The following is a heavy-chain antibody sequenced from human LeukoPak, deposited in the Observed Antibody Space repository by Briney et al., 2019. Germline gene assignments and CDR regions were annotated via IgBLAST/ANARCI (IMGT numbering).Heavy chain of an antibody. D-gene: IGHD2-21*02. CDR2: INHSGST. J-gene: IGHJ6*04. V-gene: IGHV4-34*01. CDR3: ARATAMGDYYYGMDV. Sequence: SETLSLTCAVYGGSFSGYYWSWIRQPPGKGLEWIGEINHSGSTNYNPSLKSRVTISVDTSKNQFSLKLGSVTAADTAVYYCARATAMGDYYYGMDVWGKGTTVTVSS. CDR1: GGSFSGYY.